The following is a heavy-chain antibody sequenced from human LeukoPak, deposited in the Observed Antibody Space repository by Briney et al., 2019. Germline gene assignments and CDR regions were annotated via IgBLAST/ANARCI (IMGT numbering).Heavy chain of an antibody. J-gene: IGHJ3*02. CDR3: TRDGGGALLWFGDGRRNDAFDI. V-gene: IGHV4-39*07. Sequence: SETLSLTCTVSGGSIGTSHYYWGWLRQPPGKGLEWIGSIYFSGSTNYNASLKSRVTISVDKSKNQFSLKLSSVTAADTAMYYCTRDGGGALLWFGDGRRNDAFDIWGQGTMVTVSS. D-gene: IGHD3-10*01. CDR1: GGSIGTSHYY. CDR2: IYFSGST.